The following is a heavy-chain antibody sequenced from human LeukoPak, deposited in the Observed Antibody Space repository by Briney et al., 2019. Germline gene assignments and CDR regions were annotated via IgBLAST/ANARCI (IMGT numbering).Heavy chain of an antibody. CDR2: INTNTGNP. CDR3: ARGRRFLEWLLSGDY. V-gene: IGHV7-4-1*02. J-gene: IGHJ4*02. Sequence: GASVKVSCKASGYTFSSYAMNWVRQAPGQGLEWMGWINTNTGNPMYAQGFTGRFVFSLDTSVSTAYLQISSLKAEDTAVYYCARGRRFLEWLLSGDYWGQGTLVTVSS. CDR1: GYTFSSYA. D-gene: IGHD3-3*01.